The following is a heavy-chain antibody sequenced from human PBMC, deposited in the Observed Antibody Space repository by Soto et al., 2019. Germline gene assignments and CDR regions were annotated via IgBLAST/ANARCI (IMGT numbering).Heavy chain of an antibody. Sequence: ASVKVSCKASGYTFTSYGISWVRQAPGQGLEWMGWISAYNGNTNYAQKLQGRVTMTTDTSTSTAYMELSSLRSDDTAVYYCARDQRIGYCSSTSCYRRDNWFDPWGQGTLVTVSS. CDR1: GYTFTSYG. CDR3: ARDQRIGYCSSTSCYRRDNWFDP. CDR2: ISAYNGNT. D-gene: IGHD2-2*02. V-gene: IGHV1-18*01. J-gene: IGHJ5*02.